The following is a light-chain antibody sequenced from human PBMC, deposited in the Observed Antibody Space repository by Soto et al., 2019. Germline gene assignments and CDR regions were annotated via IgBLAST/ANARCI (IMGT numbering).Light chain of an antibody. J-gene: IGKJ5*01. CDR1: QSVSSN. CDR2: GAS. V-gene: IGKV3-15*01. CDR3: QQSKSGSPIT. Sequence: EIVMTQSPATLSVSPGGRATLSFRASQSVSSNLDWYQQKPGQAPRLLIYGASTRATGIPARFSGSGSGTDLTLNSSSLHYEDFAFYYCQQSKSGSPITCDQGTRLEIK.